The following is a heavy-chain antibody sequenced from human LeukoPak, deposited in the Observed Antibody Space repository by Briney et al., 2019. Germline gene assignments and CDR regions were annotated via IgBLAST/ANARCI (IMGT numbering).Heavy chain of an antibody. J-gene: IGHJ4*02. Sequence: GGSLRLSCAASGFTFSSYAMSWVRQAPGKGLEWVSAISGSGGSTYYADSVKGRFTISRDNSKDTLYLQMNSLRAEDTAVYYCAKTYYYDSSGYPSYFDYWGQGTLVTVSS. CDR2: ISGSGGST. V-gene: IGHV3-23*01. D-gene: IGHD3-22*01. CDR1: GFTFSSYA. CDR3: AKTYYYDSSGYPSYFDY.